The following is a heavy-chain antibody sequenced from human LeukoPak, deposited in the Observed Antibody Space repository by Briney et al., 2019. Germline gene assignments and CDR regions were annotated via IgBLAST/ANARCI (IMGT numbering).Heavy chain of an antibody. CDR3: ARREVVAATLKY. Sequence: PGGSLRLSCAASGFSFSRYEMNWVRQAPGKGLEWLSYIGTSGSTTYYADSVKGRFTISRVNAKNSLYLQMSSLRADDTAVYYCARREVVAATLKYWGQGTLVTVSS. CDR2: IGTSGSTT. V-gene: IGHV3-48*03. J-gene: IGHJ4*02. D-gene: IGHD2-15*01. CDR1: GFSFSRYE.